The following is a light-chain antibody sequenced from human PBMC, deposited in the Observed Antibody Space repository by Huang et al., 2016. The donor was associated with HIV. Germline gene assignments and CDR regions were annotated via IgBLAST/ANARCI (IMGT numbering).Light chain of an antibody. J-gene: IGKJ4*01. CDR1: QSISSY. Sequence: EIVLTQSPATLSLSPGERATLSCRASQSISSYLAWYQQKPGQAPRLLIYDTSNRATGIPARFSGSGSGTDFTITISSREPEDFAVDYCQQRSNWPPLTFGGGTKVEIK. CDR2: DTS. CDR3: QQRSNWPPLT. V-gene: IGKV3-11*01.